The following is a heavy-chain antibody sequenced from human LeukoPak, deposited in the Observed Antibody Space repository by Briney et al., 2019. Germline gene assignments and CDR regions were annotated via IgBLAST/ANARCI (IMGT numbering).Heavy chain of an antibody. D-gene: IGHD6-19*01. V-gene: IGHV4-39*01. CDR1: GGSISSDSYY. CDR2: IYYSGST. CDR3: ASLAVAGLSEGY. Sequence: SETLSLTCTVSGGSISSDSYYWAWIRQPPGKGLGWIASIYYSGSTYYNPSLKSRVTISVDTSRNQFSLKLSSVTAADTAVYYCASLAVAGLSEGYWGQGTLVIVSS. J-gene: IGHJ4*02.